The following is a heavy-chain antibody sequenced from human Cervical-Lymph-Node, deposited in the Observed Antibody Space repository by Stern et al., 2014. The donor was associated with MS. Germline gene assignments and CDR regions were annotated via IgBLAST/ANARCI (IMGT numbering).Heavy chain of an antibody. CDR2: ISWNSGTI. J-gene: IGHJ4*02. CDR1: GFTFDDYA. V-gene: IGHV3-9*01. CDR3: ARDITGSSAYFAY. Sequence: EVQLVESGGDLVQPGRSLRLSCAAFGFTFDDYAMHWVRQAPGKGLEWVAGISWNSGTIGYAGSVKGRFTTSRDNAYSSLYLQMNSLRPEDTALYYCARDITGSSAYFAYWGQGTLVTVSS. D-gene: IGHD1-14*01.